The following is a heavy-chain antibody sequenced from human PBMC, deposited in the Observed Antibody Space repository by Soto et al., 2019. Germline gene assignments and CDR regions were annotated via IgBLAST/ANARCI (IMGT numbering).Heavy chain of an antibody. V-gene: IGHV4-61*08. CDR3: ARGVNDLEFDYYYYGMDV. J-gene: IGHJ6*02. CDR1: GGSISSGGYY. D-gene: IGHD3-3*01. CDR2: IYYSGST. Sequence: PSETLSLTCTVSGGSISSGGYYWSWIRQPPGKGLEWIGYIYYSGSTNYNPSLKSRVTISVDTSKNQFSLKLSSVTAADTAVYYCARGVNDLEFDYYYYGMDVWGQGTTVTVSS.